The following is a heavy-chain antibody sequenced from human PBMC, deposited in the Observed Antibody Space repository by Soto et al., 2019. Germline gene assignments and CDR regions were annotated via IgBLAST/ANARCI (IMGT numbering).Heavy chain of an antibody. D-gene: IGHD3-3*01. CDR2: IYYSGST. J-gene: IGHJ4*02. CDR1: GGSISSYY. CDR3: ARIYTQTYYDFWSCYSPPGYFDY. Sequence: SETLSLTCNVSGGSISSYYWSWILQPPGKGLEWMGDIYYSGSTNYNPSLKSRVTISVDTSKNQFSLKLSSVTAADTAVYYCARIYTQTYYDFWSCYSPPGYFDYWGQGTLVPVPS. V-gene: IGHV4-59*01.